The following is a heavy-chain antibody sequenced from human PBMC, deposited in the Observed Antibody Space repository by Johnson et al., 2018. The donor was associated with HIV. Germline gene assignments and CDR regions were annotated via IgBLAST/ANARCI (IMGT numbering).Heavy chain of an antibody. J-gene: IGHJ3*02. CDR3: AREGGDCSSTSCYQDAFDI. D-gene: IGHD2-2*01. CDR1: GFTFSSYG. CDR2: ISYDGSNK. Sequence: QMLLVESGGGVVQPGRSLRLSCAASGFTFSSYGMHWVRQAPGKGLEWVAVISYDGSNKYYADSVKGRLTISRDNSKNTLYLQMNSLRAEDTAVYYCAREGGDCSSTSCYQDAFDIWGQGTMVTVSS. V-gene: IGHV3-30*03.